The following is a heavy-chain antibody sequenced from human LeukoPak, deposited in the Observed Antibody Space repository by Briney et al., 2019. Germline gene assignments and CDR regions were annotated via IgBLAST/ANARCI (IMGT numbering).Heavy chain of an antibody. D-gene: IGHD1-7*01. Sequence: GGSLRLSCAASGFTFSSYSMNWVRQAPGKGLEWISYISTSGNTINYADSAKGRFTTSRDNAKHSLYLQMNSLRAEDTALYYCATDRPRAGTVDYWGQGTLVTVSS. V-gene: IGHV3-48*04. CDR1: GFTFSSYS. CDR2: ISTSGNTI. J-gene: IGHJ4*02. CDR3: ATDRPRAGTVDY.